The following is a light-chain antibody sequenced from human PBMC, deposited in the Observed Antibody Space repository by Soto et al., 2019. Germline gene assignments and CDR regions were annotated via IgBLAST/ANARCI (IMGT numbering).Light chain of an antibody. Sequence: IVMTQSPATLSVTPGERATLSCRASQSVSSNLAWYQQKPGQAPRLLIYGASTRATGIPARFSGSGSGTEFTLTISSLQSEDFALYYCQHYNNWPPWTFGQGTKVDIK. CDR3: QHYNNWPPWT. J-gene: IGKJ1*01. V-gene: IGKV3-15*01. CDR1: QSVSSN. CDR2: GAS.